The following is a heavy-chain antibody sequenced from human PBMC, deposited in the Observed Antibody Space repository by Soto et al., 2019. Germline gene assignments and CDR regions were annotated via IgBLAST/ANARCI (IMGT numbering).Heavy chain of an antibody. Sequence: ASVKVSCKASGYSFTDYHIHWVRQAPGQGLEWLGRINPKSGGTSTAQKFQGWVTMTTDTSISTASMELTRLTSDDTAIYYCARGDSTDCSFGLCSLFYHDQQAVSGQRSTDIGSS. CDR1: GYSFTDYH. D-gene: IGHD3-3*01. V-gene: IGHV1-2*04. CDR2: INPKSGGT. CDR3: ARGDSTDCSFGLCSLFYHDQQAV. J-gene: IGHJ6*01.